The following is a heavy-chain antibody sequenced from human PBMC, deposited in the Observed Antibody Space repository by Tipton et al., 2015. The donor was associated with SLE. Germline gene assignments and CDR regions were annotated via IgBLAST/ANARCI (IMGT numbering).Heavy chain of an antibody. CDR1: GVSLTSSSSY. CDR2: IHYSGNG. D-gene: IGHD1-26*01. CDR3: ARAGGFMDV. Sequence: TLSLTCTVSGVSLTSSSSYWAWIRQPPGKGLEWIASIHYSGNGYYNPSLKSRAAMSVDTSGNQISLRLTFVAAADTAVYYCARAGGFMDVWGQGTAVTVSS. V-gene: IGHV4-39*07. J-gene: IGHJ6*02.